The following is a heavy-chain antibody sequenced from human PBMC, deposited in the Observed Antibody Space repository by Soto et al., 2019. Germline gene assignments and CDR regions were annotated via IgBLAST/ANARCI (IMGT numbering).Heavy chain of an antibody. CDR1: GVTFNNYW. J-gene: IGHJ4*02. Sequence: GGSLRLSCAASGVTFNNYWMHWVRQAPGQGLVWVSRINGDGSVTDYGDSERGRFIISRDNAKNTLWLQMNSLRGDDTAIYYCAKDRPYDRSEGVDYWGQRTVVTVSS. CDR2: INGDGSVT. D-gene: IGHD3-22*01. V-gene: IGHV3-74*01. CDR3: AKDRPYDRSEGVDY.